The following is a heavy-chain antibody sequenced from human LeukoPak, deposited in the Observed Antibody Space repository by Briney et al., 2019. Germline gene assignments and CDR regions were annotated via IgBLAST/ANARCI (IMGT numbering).Heavy chain of an antibody. J-gene: IGHJ3*02. CDR1: GGSISSSYYY. D-gene: IGHD3/OR15-3a*01. CDR2: IYYSGST. CDR3: ARVGVGLGAFDI. Sequence: SETLSLTCTVSGGSISSSYYYWGWIRQPPGKGLEWIGSIYYSGSTYYNPSLKSRVTISVDKSKNQFSLKLSSVTAADTAVYYCARVGVGLGAFDIWGQGTMVTVSS. V-gene: IGHV4-39*07.